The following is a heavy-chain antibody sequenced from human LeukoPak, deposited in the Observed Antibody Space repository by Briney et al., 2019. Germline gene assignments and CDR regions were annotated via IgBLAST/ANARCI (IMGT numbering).Heavy chain of an antibody. CDR2: ISYDGSNK. Sequence: PGGTLRLSCAASGFTFSSYGMHWVRQAPGKGLEWVAVISYDGSNKYYADSVKGRFTIFRDNSKNTLYLQMNSLRAEDTAVYYCARDRGSQRTWIQLWLPGLLDYWGQGTLVTVSS. CDR1: GFTFSSYG. V-gene: IGHV3-33*05. D-gene: IGHD5-18*01. J-gene: IGHJ4*02. CDR3: ARDRGSQRTWIQLWLPGLLDY.